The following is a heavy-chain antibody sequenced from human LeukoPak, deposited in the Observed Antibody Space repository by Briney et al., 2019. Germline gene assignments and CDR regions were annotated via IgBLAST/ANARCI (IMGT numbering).Heavy chain of an antibody. CDR3: ARKREWSAPFDY. J-gene: IGHJ4*02. CDR2: VYYGGGT. D-gene: IGHD3-3*01. V-gene: IGHV4-59*08. Sequence: SESLSLTCTVSGGSINSYYWSWIRQSPGRGLEWIGYVYYGGGTNYNPSLKSRVAMSVDKSQNQFSLRLNSVTAADTAIYYCARKREWSAPFDYWGQGRLVTVSS. CDR1: GGSINSYY.